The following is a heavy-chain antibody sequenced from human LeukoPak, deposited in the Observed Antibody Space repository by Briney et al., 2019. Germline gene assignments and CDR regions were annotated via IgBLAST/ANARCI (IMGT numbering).Heavy chain of an antibody. CDR3: ARDHSGYQLPEADDAFDI. CDR1: GYTFTSYG. CDR2: ISAYNGNT. J-gene: IGHJ3*02. V-gene: IGHV1-18*04. Sequence: ASVKVSCKASGYTFTSYGIRWVRQAPGHVLEWMGWISAYNGNTNYAQTLKSRVTMTTDTSTSTAYLEPRSLRSDDTAVYYCARDHSGYQLPEADDAFDIWGQGTMVTVSS. D-gene: IGHD2-2*01.